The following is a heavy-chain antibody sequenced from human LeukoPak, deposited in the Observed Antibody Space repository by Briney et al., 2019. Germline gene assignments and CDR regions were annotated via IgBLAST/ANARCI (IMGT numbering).Heavy chain of an antibody. CDR1: GYTFTSYG. CDR3: ARGLRIAAAGIHSYYFDY. D-gene: IGHD6-13*01. CDR2: ISAYNGNT. J-gene: IGHJ4*02. V-gene: IGHV1-18*01. Sequence: ASVKVSCKASGYTFTSYGISWVRQAPGQGLEWMGWISAYNGNTNYAQKFQGRVTMTRNTSISTAYMELSSLRSEDTAVYYCARGLRIAAAGIHSYYFDYWGQGTLVTVSS.